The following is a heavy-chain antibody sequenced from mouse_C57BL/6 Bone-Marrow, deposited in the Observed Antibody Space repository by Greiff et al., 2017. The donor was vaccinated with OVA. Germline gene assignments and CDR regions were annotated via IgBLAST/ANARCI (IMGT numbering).Heavy chain of an antibody. CDR1: GFNIKDDY. Sequence: EVMLVESGAELVRPGASVKLSCTASGFNIKDDYMHWVKQRPEQGLEWIGWIDPENGDTEYASKFQGKATITADTSSNTAYLQLSSLTSEDTAVYYCTILGLYYAMDYWGQGTSVTVSS. J-gene: IGHJ4*01. CDR3: TILGLYYAMDY. D-gene: IGHD2-10*02. CDR2: IDPENGDT. V-gene: IGHV14-4*01.